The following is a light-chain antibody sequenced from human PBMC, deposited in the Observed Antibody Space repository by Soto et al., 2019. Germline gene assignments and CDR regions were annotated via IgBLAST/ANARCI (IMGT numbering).Light chain of an antibody. Sequence: QLVLTQPPSASGTPGQRVSISCSGSSSNIGKNTVSWYQQLPQAAPKVLIYTDNQRPSGVPDRFSGSKSGTSASLAISGLQSEDEADYYCAAWDDSLNGHVFGAGTKLTVL. CDR1: SSNIGKNT. J-gene: IGLJ1*01. CDR2: TDN. V-gene: IGLV1-44*01. CDR3: AAWDDSLNGHV.